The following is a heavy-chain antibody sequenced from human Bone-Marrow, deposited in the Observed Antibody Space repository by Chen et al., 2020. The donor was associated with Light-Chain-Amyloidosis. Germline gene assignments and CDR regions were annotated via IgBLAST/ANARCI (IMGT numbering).Heavy chain of an antibody. V-gene: IGHV3-7*01. CDR2: IKQDGSEK. CDR1: KFACSDYW. Sequence: EVQLVESGGGLVQPGGSLRLSCAASKFACSDYWMSWVRQAPGKGLEWVANIKQDGSEKFYVDSVKGRFTTSRDNAKNSLYLQMNSLRAEDTAVYYCARGGSDSAWYWVYWGQGTPVTVSS. CDR3: ARGGSDSAWYWVY. J-gene: IGHJ4*02. D-gene: IGHD6-19*01.